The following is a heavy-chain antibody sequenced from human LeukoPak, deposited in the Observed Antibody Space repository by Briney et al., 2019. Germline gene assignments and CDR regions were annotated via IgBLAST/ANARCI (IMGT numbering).Heavy chain of an antibody. V-gene: IGHV3-23*01. D-gene: IGHD3-16*02. CDR3: ARVVGVPMITFGGVIVMSYYYYYMDV. CDR2: ISGSGGST. Sequence: PGGSLRLSCAASGFTFSSYGMSWVRQAPGKGLEWVSAISGSGGSTYYADSVKGRFTISRDNSKNTLYLQMNSLRAEDTAVYYCARVVGVPMITFGGVIVMSYYYYYMDVWGKGTTVTVSS. CDR1: GFTFSSYG. J-gene: IGHJ6*03.